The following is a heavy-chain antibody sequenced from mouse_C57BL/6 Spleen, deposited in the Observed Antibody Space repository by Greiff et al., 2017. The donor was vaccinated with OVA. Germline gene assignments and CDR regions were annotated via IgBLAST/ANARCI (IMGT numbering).Heavy chain of an antibody. D-gene: IGHD2-5*01. J-gene: IGHJ2*01. V-gene: IGHV1-15*01. Sequence: VQLQQSGAELVRPGASVTLSCKASGYTFTDYEMHWVKQTPVHGLEWIGAIDPETGGTAYNQKFKGKAILTADKSSSTAYMELRSLTSEDSAVDYCTREGVYYSNYFDYWGQGTTLTVSS. CDR2: IDPETGGT. CDR1: GYTFTDYE. CDR3: TREGVYYSNYFDY.